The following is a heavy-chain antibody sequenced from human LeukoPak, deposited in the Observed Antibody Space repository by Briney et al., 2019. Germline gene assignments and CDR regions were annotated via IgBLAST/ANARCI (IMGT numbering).Heavy chain of an antibody. CDR2: ISYDGSNK. V-gene: IGHV3-30*18. D-gene: IGHD5-24*01. J-gene: IGHJ1*01. CDR3: AKLEGEYFQH. CDR1: GFTFSSYG. Sequence: PGRSLRLSCAASGFTFSSYGMHWVRQAPGKGLEWVAVISYDGSNKYYADSVKGRFTISRDNSKNTLYLQMNSLRAEDTAVYYCAKLEGEYFQHWGQGTLVTVSS.